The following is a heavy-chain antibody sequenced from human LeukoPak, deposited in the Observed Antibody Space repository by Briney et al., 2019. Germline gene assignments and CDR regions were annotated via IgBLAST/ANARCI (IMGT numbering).Heavy chain of an antibody. V-gene: IGHV3-23*01. CDR3: VFYYYDSSGYYG. J-gene: IGHJ4*02. D-gene: IGHD3-22*01. Sequence: GGSLRLSCAASGFTFSSYAMSWVRHAPGKGLEWVSAIRGSGGSTYYTDSVKGRFTISRDNSKNTVSLQMNSLRAEDTAIYYCVFYYYDSSGYYGWGQGTLVTVSS. CDR2: IRGSGGST. CDR1: GFTFSSYA.